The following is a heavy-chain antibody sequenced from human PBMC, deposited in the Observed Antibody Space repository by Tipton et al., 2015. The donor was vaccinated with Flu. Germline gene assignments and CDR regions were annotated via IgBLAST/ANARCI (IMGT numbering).Heavy chain of an antibody. D-gene: IGHD3-3*02. CDR2: INEDGTTT. V-gene: IGHV3-7*01. Sequence: SLRLSCAASGFAFSSYWMHWVRQAPGKGLEWVANINEDGTTTYYLGSVKGRFTISRDNARNSVFLQMSSLRAEDTARYYCAAFKSPGYWGQGTLVTVST. CDR1: GFAFSSYW. CDR3: AAFKSPGY. J-gene: IGHJ4*02.